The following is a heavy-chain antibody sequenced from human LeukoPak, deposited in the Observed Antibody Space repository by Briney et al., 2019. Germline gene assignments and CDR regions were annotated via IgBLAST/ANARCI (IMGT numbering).Heavy chain of an antibody. D-gene: IGHD6-19*01. Sequence: ASVKVSCKASGYTFTSYGISWVRQAPGQGLEWMGWISAYNGNTNYAQKLQGRVTMTTDTSTSTAYMELRSLRSDDTAVYYCARDRSEYRQXLVLGSXXXYFDLWGRGXLVTVS. CDR3: ARDRSEYRQXLVLGSXXXYFDL. J-gene: IGHJ2*01. CDR1: GYTFTSYG. CDR2: ISAYNGNT. V-gene: IGHV1-18*01.